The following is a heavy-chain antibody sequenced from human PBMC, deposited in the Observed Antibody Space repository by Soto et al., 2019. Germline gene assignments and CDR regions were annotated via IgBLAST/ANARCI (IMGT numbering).Heavy chain of an antibody. CDR1: GDSVSSNSAA. V-gene: IGHV6-1*01. J-gene: IGHJ6*02. CDR3: ARGGIAANPAYYYYGMDV. Sequence: SQTLSLTCAISGDSVSSNSAAWNWIRQSPSRGLEWLGRTYYRSKWYNDYAVSVKSRITINPDTSKNQFSLQLNSVTPEDTAVYYCARGGIAANPAYYYYGMDVWGQGTTVTVSS. D-gene: IGHD6-13*01. CDR2: TYYRSKWYN.